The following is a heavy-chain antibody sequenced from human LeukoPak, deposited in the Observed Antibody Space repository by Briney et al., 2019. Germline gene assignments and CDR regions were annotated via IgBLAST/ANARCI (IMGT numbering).Heavy chain of an antibody. J-gene: IGHJ4*02. V-gene: IGHV3-7*03. CDR1: GFTFSNLW. CDR3: VGGSGWLGDS. CDR2: IKQDGSDI. D-gene: IGHD6-19*01. Sequence: PGGSLRLSCTVSGFTFSNLWMTWVRQAPGKGLEWVANIKQDGSDIYYMDSVKGRLTISRDNAKNSLYLQMNSLRAEDTAMYYCVGGSGWLGDSWGRGTLVTVSS.